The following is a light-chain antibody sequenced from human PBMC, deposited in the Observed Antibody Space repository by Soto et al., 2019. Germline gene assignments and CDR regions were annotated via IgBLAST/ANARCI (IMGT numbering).Light chain of an antibody. J-gene: IGLJ2*01. CDR3: SSYISTSTLV. V-gene: IGLV2-14*01. Sequence: QSVLTQPASVSGSPGQSITISCTGTSSDIDVYNSVSWYQQHPGKAPKLMIYGVSNRPSGVPHRFSGSKSGSTASLTISGLQPDDEADYYCSSYISTSTLVFGGGTKVTVL. CDR2: GVS. CDR1: SSDIDVYNS.